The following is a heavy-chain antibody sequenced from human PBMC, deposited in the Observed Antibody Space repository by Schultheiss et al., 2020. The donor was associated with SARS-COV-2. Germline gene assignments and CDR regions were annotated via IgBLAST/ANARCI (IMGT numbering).Heavy chain of an antibody. Sequence: SGPTLVKPTQTLTLTCTFSGFSLSTNAMCVSWIRQPPGKALEWLARIDWDDDKYYSTSLKTRLTISKDTSKNQVVLTMTNMDPVDTATYYCARIPGFSSGDPGGMDVWGQGTTVTVSS. CDR1: GFSLSTNAMC. J-gene: IGHJ6*02. CDR2: IDWDDDK. V-gene: IGHV2-70*11. CDR3: ARIPGFSSGDPGGMDV. D-gene: IGHD6-25*01.